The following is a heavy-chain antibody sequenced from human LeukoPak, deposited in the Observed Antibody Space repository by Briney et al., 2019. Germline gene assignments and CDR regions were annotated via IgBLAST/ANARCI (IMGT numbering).Heavy chain of an antibody. V-gene: IGHV3-23*01. Sequence: GGSLRLYCAASGFTFSNYAMSWVRQAPGKGLEWISGITGGRSTYYADSVKGRFTISRDNSKNTLYLQMNSLRAEDTAVYYCARDTKKNEYSSGGGFYYYGMDVWGQGTTVTVSS. CDR2: ITGGRST. CDR3: ARDTKKNEYSSGGGFYYYGMDV. J-gene: IGHJ6*02. D-gene: IGHD6-19*01. CDR1: GFTFSNYA.